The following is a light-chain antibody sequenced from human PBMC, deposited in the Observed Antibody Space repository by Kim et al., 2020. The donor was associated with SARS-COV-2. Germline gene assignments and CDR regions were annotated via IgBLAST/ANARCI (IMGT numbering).Light chain of an antibody. J-gene: IGLJ2*01. CDR2: QDT. CDR3: QAWDSGTAVV. V-gene: IGLV3-1*01. CDR1: ELGDKY. Sequence: SYELTQPPSMSVSPGQTATITCSGDELGDKYVFWYQQKPGHSPLLVIYQDTKRPSGIPGRFSASNSGNTATLTISGTQATDEADYYCQAWDSGTAVVFGG.